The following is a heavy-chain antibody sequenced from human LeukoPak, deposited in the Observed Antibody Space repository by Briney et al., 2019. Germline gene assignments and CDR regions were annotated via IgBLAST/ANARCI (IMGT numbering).Heavy chain of an antibody. V-gene: IGHV3-23*01. D-gene: IGHD2-15*01. CDR1: GFTFSYYS. Sequence: GGSLRLSCAASGFTFSYYSMNWVRQAPGKGLEWVSAISGSGGSTYYADSVKGRFTISRDNSKNTLYLQMNSLRAEDTAVYYCAKAPEYCSGGSCYGGGYYYGMDIWGQGTTVTVSS. CDR3: AKAPEYCSGGSCYGGGYYYGMDI. J-gene: IGHJ6*02. CDR2: ISGSGGST.